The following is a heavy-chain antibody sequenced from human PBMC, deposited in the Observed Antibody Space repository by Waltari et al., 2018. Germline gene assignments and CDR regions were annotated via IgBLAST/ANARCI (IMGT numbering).Heavy chain of an antibody. CDR2: IRYDGSNK. CDR3: AKDPSPPGIVGATGFDY. V-gene: IGHV3-30*02. D-gene: IGHD1-26*01. J-gene: IGHJ4*02. CDR1: GFTFSSYG. Sequence: QVQLVESGGGVVQPGRSLRLSCAASGFTFSSYGMHWVRQAPGKGLEWVAFIRYDGSNKYYADSVKGRFTISRDNSKNTLYLQMNSLRAEDTAVYYCAKDPSPPGIVGATGFDYWGQGTLVTVSS.